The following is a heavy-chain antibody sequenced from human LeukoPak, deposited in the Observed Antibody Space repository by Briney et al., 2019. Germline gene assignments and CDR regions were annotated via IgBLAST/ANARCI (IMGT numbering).Heavy chain of an antibody. CDR1: GFIFRNYA. CDR3: ARDGKGRNRIGYYFDY. Sequence: GGSLRLSCAASGFIFRNYAMHWVRQAPGKGLEWVSYMSSSGSTIYYADSVKGRFTISRDNAKNSLYLQMNSLRAEDTAVYYCARDGKGRNRIGYYFDYWGQGTLVTVSS. D-gene: IGHD3-10*01. V-gene: IGHV3-48*03. CDR2: MSSSGSTI. J-gene: IGHJ4*02.